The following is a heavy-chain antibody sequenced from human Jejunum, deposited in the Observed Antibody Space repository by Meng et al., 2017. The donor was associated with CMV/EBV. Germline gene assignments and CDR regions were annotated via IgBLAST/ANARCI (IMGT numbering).Heavy chain of an antibody. Sequence: CKASGYTFTDYAIKWMRQAPGQGPEWMGWINTNTGNPTYARGFTGRFVFSLDTSVSTAYVEISGLKAEDTAVYYCARYGLVLGKFDYWGQGTLVTVSS. CDR1: GYTFTDYA. J-gene: IGHJ4*02. D-gene: IGHD2-8*01. CDR3: ARYGLVLGKFDY. CDR2: INTNTGNP. V-gene: IGHV7-4-1*02.